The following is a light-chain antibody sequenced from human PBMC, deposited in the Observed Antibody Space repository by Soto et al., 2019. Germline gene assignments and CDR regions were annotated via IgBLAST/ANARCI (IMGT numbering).Light chain of an antibody. CDR2: AAS. V-gene: IGKV1-39*01. Sequence: DIQMTKSPSSLSASVGDRVSITCRASQTISKSLKWYQQRPGQAPKVLIVAASNLQSGVPARFSGSGSRTDVTLTISSLHPEDGATYHCEQTYRVSQIIFGPGTQVD. CDR3: EQTYRVSQII. J-gene: IGKJ3*01. CDR1: QTISKS.